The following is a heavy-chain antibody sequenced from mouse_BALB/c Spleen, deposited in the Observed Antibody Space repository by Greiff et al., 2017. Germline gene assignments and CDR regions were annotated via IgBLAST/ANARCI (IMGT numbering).Heavy chain of an antibody. D-gene: IGHD1-1*01. CDR1: GFTFSSYA. V-gene: IGHV5-9-4*01. J-gene: IGHJ3*01. CDR3: ATHYGSSYRFAY. Sequence: EVKVEESGGGLVKPGGSLKLSCAASGFTFSSYAMSWVRQSPEKRLEWVAEISSGGSYTYYPDTVTGRFTISRDNAKNTLYLEMSSLRSEDTAMYYCATHYGSSYRFAYWGQGTLVTVS. CDR2: ISSGGSYT.